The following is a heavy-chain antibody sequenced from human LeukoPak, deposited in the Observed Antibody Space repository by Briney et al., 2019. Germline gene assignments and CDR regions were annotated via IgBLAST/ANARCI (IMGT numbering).Heavy chain of an antibody. CDR1: GYTFTSYD. CDR3: ARGSVSSSWLFYYYYYMDV. D-gene: IGHD6-13*01. V-gene: IGHV1-8*01. Sequence: GASVKVSCKASGYTFTSYDINLVRQATGQGLEWMGWMNPNSGNTGYAQKFQGRVTMTRNTSISTAYMELSSLRSEDTAVYYCARGSVSSSWLFYYYYYMDVWGKGTTVTVSS. CDR2: MNPNSGNT. J-gene: IGHJ6*03.